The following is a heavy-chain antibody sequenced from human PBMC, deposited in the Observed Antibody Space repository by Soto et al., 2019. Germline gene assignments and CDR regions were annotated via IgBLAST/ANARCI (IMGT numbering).Heavy chain of an antibody. V-gene: IGHV3-23*01. CDR3: ARPFPDNTYYYYGMDV. D-gene: IGHD1-1*01. J-gene: IGHJ6*02. Sequence: EVQVLESGGGLVQPGGSLRLSCAASGFTFSSYAMSWVRQAPGKGLEWVSTISRSGDTTYYADSVKGRFTVSRDNYKHALDLQLNSLRAEDTAVYYCARPFPDNTYYYYGMDVWGQGTTVTVSS. CDR1: GFTFSSYA. CDR2: ISRSGDTT.